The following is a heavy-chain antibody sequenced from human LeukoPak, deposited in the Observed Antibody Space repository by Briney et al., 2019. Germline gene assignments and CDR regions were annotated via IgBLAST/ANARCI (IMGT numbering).Heavy chain of an antibody. Sequence: SETLSLTCTVSGGSISSSSYYWGWIRQPPGKGLEWIGSIYYSGSTYYNPSLKSRVTISVDTSKNQFSLKLSSGTAADTAVYYCATPYYYDSSGGHFDYWGQGTLVTVSS. J-gene: IGHJ4*02. CDR3: ATPYYYDSSGGHFDY. CDR2: IYYSGST. V-gene: IGHV4-39*01. CDR1: GGSISSSSYY. D-gene: IGHD3-22*01.